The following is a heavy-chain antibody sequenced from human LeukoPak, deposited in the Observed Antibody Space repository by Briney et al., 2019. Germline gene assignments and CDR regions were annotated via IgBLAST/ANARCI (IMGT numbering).Heavy chain of an antibody. D-gene: IGHD4-17*01. CDR1: GFTFSSYS. CDR3: ARWAGFDYGDYGGGDY. CDR2: ISSSSSYI. Sequence: GGSVRLSCAASGFTFSSYSMNWVRQAPGKGLEWVSSISSSSSYIYYADSVKGRFTISRDNAKNSLYLQMNSLRAEDTAVYYCARWAGFDYGDYGGGDYWGQGTLVSVSS. J-gene: IGHJ4*02. V-gene: IGHV3-21*01.